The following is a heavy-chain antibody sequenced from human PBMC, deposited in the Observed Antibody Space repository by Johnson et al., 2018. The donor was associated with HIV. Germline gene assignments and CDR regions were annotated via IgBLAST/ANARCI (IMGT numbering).Heavy chain of an antibody. CDR3: ARSTGPYSTYYYDSPDPDAFDI. Sequence: QVQLVESGGGVVQPGRSLRLSCAASGFTFSSYAMHWVRQAPGKGLDWVAVISYDGSNKFYADSVKGRFTISRDNAKNSLYLQMNSLRAEDTAVYYCARSTGPYSTYYYDSPDPDAFDIWGQGTMVTVSS. CDR1: GFTFSSYA. CDR2: ISYDGSNK. V-gene: IGHV3-30-3*01. J-gene: IGHJ3*02. D-gene: IGHD3-22*01.